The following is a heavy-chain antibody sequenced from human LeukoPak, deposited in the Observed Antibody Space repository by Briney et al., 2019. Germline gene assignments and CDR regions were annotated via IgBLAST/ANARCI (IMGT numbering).Heavy chain of an antibody. J-gene: IGHJ4*02. V-gene: IGHV4-59*01. CDR2: IYYSGST. CDR1: GGSISSYY. Sequence: SETLSLTCTVSGGSISSYYWSWIRQPPGKGLEWIGYIYYSGSTNYNPSLKSRVTISVDTSKNQFSLKLSSVTAADTAVYYCGGNSDYWGQGTLVTVSS. CDR3: GGNSDY. D-gene: IGHD2-15*01.